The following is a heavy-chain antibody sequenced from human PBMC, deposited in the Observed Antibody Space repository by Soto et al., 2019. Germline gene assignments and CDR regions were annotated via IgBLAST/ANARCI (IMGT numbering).Heavy chain of an antibody. V-gene: IGHV1-69*10. D-gene: IGHD1-20*01. Sequence: ASVKVSCKASGGTFSSYAISWVRQAPGQGLEWMGGIIPILGIANYAQKFQGRVTITADKSTSTAYMELSSLRSEDTAVYYCARELTGTMEPISDYYYYYGMDVWGQGTTVTVSS. CDR1: GGTFSSYA. CDR2: IIPILGIA. CDR3: ARELTGTMEPISDYYYYYGMDV. J-gene: IGHJ6*02.